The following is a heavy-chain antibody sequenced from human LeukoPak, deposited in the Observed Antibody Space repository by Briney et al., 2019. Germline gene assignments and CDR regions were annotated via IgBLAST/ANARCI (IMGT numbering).Heavy chain of an antibody. D-gene: IGHD5-18*01. CDR3: ARCDRNRRLHAFDI. CDR2: IYYSGST. CDR1: GGSISSGGYY. J-gene: IGHJ3*02. Sequence: PSETLSLTCTVSGGSISSGGYYWSWIRQHPGKGLEWIGYIYYSGSTYYNPSLKSRVTISVDTSKNQFSLKLSSVTAADTAVYYCARCDRNRRLHAFDIWGQGTMVTVSP. V-gene: IGHV4-31*03.